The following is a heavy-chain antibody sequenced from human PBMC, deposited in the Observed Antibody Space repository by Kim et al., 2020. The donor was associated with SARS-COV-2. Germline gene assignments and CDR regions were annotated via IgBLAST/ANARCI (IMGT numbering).Heavy chain of an antibody. D-gene: IGHD6-13*01. CDR1: GYSFTSYW. CDR2: IYPGDSDT. V-gene: IGHV5-51*01. CDR3: AVLALDSSSWFYYYYGMDV. J-gene: IGHJ6*02. Sequence: GESLKISCKGSGYSFTSYWIGWVRQMPGKGLEWMGIIYPGDSDTRYSPSFQGQVTISADKSISTAYLQWSSLKASDTAMYYCAVLALDSSSWFYYYYGMDVWGQGTTVTVSS.